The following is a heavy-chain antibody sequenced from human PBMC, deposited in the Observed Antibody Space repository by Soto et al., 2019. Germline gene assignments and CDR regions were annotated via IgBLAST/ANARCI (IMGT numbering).Heavy chain of an antibody. V-gene: IGHV3-21*06. Sequence: EVQLVESGGGLVKPGGSLRLSCAASGFSFRSYYLNWVRQAPGRGLEWVSSISPSSSFLSYADSVKDRFTISRDNAKSSVHLQMNSLRAEGTAVYFCARVGTDYGSGSPYYSDYWGQGTLVTVSS. J-gene: IGHJ4*02. CDR3: ARVGTDYGSGSPYYSDY. D-gene: IGHD3-10*01. CDR2: ISPSSSFL. CDR1: GFSFRSYY.